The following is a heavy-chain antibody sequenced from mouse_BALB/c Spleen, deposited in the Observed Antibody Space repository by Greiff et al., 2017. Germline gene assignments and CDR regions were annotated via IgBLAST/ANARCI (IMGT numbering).Heavy chain of an antibody. Sequence: LQQPGSELVRPGASVKLSCKASGYTFTSYWMHWVKQRPGQGLEWIGNIYPGSGSTNYDEKFKSKATLTVDTSSSTAYMQLSSLTSEDSAVYYCTSYYDYDVGFAYWGQGTLVTVSA. V-gene: IGHV1S22*01. J-gene: IGHJ3*01. CDR3: TSYYDYDVGFAY. CDR1: GYTFTSYW. CDR2: IYPGSGST. D-gene: IGHD2-4*01.